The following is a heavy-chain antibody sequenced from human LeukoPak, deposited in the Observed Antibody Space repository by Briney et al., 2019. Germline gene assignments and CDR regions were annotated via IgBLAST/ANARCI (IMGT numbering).Heavy chain of an antibody. CDR2: ITDSGSAI. D-gene: IGHD3-9*01. CDR3: ARDQVEGTYYDILTGYYNAPPRGDY. V-gene: IGHV3-11*04. CDR1: GFSFSDYY. J-gene: IGHJ4*02. Sequence: PGGSLRLSCAASGFSFSDYYMNWIRQAPGKGLEWVSYITDSGSAIYYADSVKGRFTISRDNTKNSLYLQMNSLRAEDTAVYYCARDQVEGTYYDILTGYYNAPPRGDYWGQGTLVTVSS.